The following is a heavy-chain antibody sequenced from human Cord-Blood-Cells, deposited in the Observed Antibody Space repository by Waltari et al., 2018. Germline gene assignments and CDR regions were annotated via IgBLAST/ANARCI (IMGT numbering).Heavy chain of an antibody. CDR1: GGSISSSSYY. CDR2: IYYSGST. J-gene: IGHJ5*02. V-gene: IGHV4-39*01. CDR3: ARQYVDIVATMVNWFDP. D-gene: IGHD5-12*01. Sequence: QLQLQESGPGLVKPSETLSLTCTVSGGSISSSSYYWGWSRQPPGKGLEWIGSIYYSGSTYYNPSLKSRVTISVDTSKNQFSLKLSSVTAADTAVYYCARQYVDIVATMVNWFDPWGQGTLVTVSS.